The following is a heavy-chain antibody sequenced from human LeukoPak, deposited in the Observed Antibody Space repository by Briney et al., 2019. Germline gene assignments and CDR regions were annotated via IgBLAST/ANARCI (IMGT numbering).Heavy chain of an antibody. CDR2: IYYRGST. J-gene: IGHJ4*02. Sequence: SETLSLTCTVSGGSISSYYWSRIRQPPGKGLEWIGYIYYRGSTNYNPSLKSRVTISVDTSKNQFSLKLSSVTAADTAVYYCATAQYSGSWFDYWGQGTLVTVSS. CDR3: ATAQYSGSWFDY. CDR1: GGSISSYY. D-gene: IGHD1-26*01. V-gene: IGHV4-59*01.